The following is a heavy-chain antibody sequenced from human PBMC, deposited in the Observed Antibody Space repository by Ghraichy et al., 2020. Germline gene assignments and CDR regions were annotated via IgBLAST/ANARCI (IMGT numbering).Heavy chain of an antibody. Sequence: GGSLRLSCAASGFRLRVYTMNWVRQAPGKGLEWVSSISSRSVDIYYADSVKGRFTISRDNAENSLFLQLDSLRPEDTAVYYCVRGYPPPGLPSAVTRDLWGQGILVFVSS. J-gene: IGHJ5*02. V-gene: IGHV3-21*01. D-gene: IGHD2-2*01. CDR3: VRGYPPPGLPSAVTRDL. CDR2: ISSRSVDI. CDR1: GFRLRVYT.